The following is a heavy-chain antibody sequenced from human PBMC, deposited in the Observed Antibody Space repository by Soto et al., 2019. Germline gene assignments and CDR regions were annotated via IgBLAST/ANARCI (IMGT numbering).Heavy chain of an antibody. CDR1: GGSFSGYY. CDR3: ASRSVESRFLEWFLPYFDF. D-gene: IGHD3-3*01. J-gene: IGHJ4*02. V-gene: IGHV4-34*01. CDR2: INHSGST. Sequence: SETLSLTCAVYGGSFSGYYWSWIRQPPGKGLEWIGEINHSGSTNYNPSLKSRVTISEDTSKNQFSLKVTSVTAADTAVYYCASRSVESRFLEWFLPYFDFWGQGALVTVSS.